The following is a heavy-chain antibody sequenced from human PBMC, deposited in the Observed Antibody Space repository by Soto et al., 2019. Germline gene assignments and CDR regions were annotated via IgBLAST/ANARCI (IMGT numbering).Heavy chain of an antibody. J-gene: IGHJ4*02. CDR2: IYFDGITT. CDR3: ARGGAMGVDY. D-gene: IGHD1-26*01. CDR1: GFTFNTHW. V-gene: IGHV3-74*01. Sequence: EVQLVESGGGVVQPGGSLRLSFTASGFTFNTHWMHWVRQAPGKWLVWASRIYFDGITTNYADSVKGRLTVSRDNAKNTVYLHVNTLRDEDTAVYYCARGGAMGVDYWGQGTLVTVSS.